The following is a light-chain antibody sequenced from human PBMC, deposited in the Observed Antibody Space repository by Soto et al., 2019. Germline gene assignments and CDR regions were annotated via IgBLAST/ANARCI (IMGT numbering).Light chain of an antibody. CDR1: ETVATN. CDR2: AIS. Sequence: VMSDSPSTLSVNPGERATLSCWASETVATNLAWYQQKPGQAPRLLIYAISTRAAGIPDRFSGSGSGTDFTLTISRLEPEDFAVYYCQQYDSSPKTFGQGTKVDIK. CDR3: QQYDSSPKT. V-gene: IGKV3-20*01. J-gene: IGKJ1*01.